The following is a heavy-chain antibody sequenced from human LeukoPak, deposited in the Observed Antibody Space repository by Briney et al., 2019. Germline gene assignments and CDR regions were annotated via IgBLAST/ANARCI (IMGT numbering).Heavy chain of an antibody. D-gene: IGHD3-10*01. V-gene: IGHV3-23*01. CDR1: GFTFSSYA. Sequence: PGGSLRLSCAASGFTFSSYAMSWVRQAPGKGLEWVSSISGSGGGTYYADSVKGRFTISRDNSKNTLYLQMNSLRAEDTAVYYCAKSGSGSFDYWGQGTLVTVSS. CDR3: AKSGSGSFDY. J-gene: IGHJ4*02. CDR2: ISGSGGGT.